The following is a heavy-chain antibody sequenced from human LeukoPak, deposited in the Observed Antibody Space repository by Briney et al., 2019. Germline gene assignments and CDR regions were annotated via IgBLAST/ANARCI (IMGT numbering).Heavy chain of an antibody. Sequence: VASVKVSCKASGYRFTSYGITWVRQAPGQGLEWMGRISAYNGNTNYAQKHQGRVTLTTDRSTSTAYMELRSLRSDDTAVYYCAREEYCSGGTCYSTMNGFDPGGQGPLVTVS. V-gene: IGHV1-18*01. J-gene: IGHJ5*02. CDR1: GYRFTSYG. CDR2: ISAYNGNT. D-gene: IGHD2-15*01. CDR3: AREEYCSGGTCYSTMNGFDP.